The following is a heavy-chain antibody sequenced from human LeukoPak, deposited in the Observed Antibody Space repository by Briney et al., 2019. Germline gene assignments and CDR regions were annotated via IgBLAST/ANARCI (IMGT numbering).Heavy chain of an antibody. CDR3: AKDVRSLEWLNNFFDF. CDR2: IRFDGSNK. V-gene: IGHV3-30*02. D-gene: IGHD3-3*01. J-gene: IGHJ4*02. CDR1: GFTFSSYG. Sequence: GSLRLSCAASGFTFSSYGFHWVRQAPGKGLEWVAFIRFDGSNKYYADSMKGRFTVSRDNSKNTLFLQMNRLRAEDTAVYYCAKDVRSLEWLNNFFDFWGQGTLVTVSS.